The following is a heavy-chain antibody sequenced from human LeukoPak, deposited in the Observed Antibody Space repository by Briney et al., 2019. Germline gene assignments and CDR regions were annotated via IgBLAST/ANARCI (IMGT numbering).Heavy chain of an antibody. V-gene: IGHV3-7*01. J-gene: IGHJ4*02. CDR3: ARLYIAAAGTNYFDY. CDR1: GFTFSSNW. CDR2: IKQDGSEK. D-gene: IGHD6-13*01. Sequence: GGSLRLSCAASGFTFSSNWMSWVRQAPGKGLEWVANIKQDGSEKYYVDSVKGRFTISRDNAKNSLYLQMNSLRAEDTAVYYCARLYIAAAGTNYFDYWGQGTLVTVSS.